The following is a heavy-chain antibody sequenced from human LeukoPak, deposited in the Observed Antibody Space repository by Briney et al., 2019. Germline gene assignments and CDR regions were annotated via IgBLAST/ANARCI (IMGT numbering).Heavy chain of an antibody. CDR3: ARSAWEQLDFFYFDY. Sequence: GRSLRLSCAASGFTFSRYGMHWVRQAPGKGLEWVAVISYDGSNKYCADSVKGRFTISRDNSKNTPYLQMNSLRTEDTAVYYYARSAWEQLDFFYFDYWGQGTPVTVSS. D-gene: IGHD1-26*01. V-gene: IGHV3-30*03. CDR2: ISYDGSNK. J-gene: IGHJ4*02. CDR1: GFTFSRYG.